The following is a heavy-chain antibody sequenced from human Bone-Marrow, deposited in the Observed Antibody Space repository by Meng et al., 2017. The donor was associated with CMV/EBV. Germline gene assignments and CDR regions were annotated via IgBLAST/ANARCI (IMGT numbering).Heavy chain of an antibody. Sequence: SETLSLTCTVSGGSISSSSYHWSWIRQPPGKGLEWIGFIYDSGSTNYNPSLKSRVTISKDTSKNQLSLKLTFVTAADTAVYYCARGIKDYDFWPFDLWGRGTQVTVSS. CDR3: ARGIKDYDFWPFDL. V-gene: IGHV4-61*01. J-gene: IGHJ2*01. CDR2: IYDSGST. CDR1: GGSISSSSYH. D-gene: IGHD3-3*01.